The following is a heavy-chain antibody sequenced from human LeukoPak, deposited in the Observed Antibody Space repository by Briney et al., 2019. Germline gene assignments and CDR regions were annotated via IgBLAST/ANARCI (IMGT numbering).Heavy chain of an antibody. V-gene: IGHV3-21*01. Sequence: GGSLRLSCAASGFTFSSYSMNWVRQAPGKGLEWVSSISSSSSYIYYADSVKGRFTISRDNAKSSLYLQMNSLRAEDTAVYYCARAGAAAPRGSDYWGQGTLVTVSS. D-gene: IGHD2-15*01. CDR1: GFTFSSYS. J-gene: IGHJ4*02. CDR2: ISSSSSYI. CDR3: ARAGAAAPRGSDY.